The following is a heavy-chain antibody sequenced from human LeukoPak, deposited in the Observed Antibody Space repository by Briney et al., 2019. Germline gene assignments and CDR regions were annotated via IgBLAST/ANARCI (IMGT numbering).Heavy chain of an antibody. Sequence: GGSLRLSCAASRFTFSTYWMTWVRQAPGKGLEWVANIKEDGSEKYYVDSVKGRFTISRDNAKNSLYLQMNSLRAEDTAIYYCARGKTMIYWGQGTLSPSPQ. CDR1: RFTFSTYW. CDR3: ARGKTMIY. CDR2: IKEDGSEK. J-gene: IGHJ4*02. V-gene: IGHV3-7*01. D-gene: IGHD3-22*01.